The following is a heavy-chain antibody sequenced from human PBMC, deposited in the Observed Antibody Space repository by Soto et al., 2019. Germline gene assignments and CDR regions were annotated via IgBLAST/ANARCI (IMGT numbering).Heavy chain of an antibody. CDR3: ARSIPGYYDSSGYYYFDY. CDR2: IWYDGSNK. V-gene: IGHV3-33*01. J-gene: IGHJ4*02. Sequence: GGSLRLSCAASGFTFSSYGMHWVRQAPGKGLEWVAVIWYDGSNKYYADSVKGRFTISRDNSKNTLYLQMNSLRAEDTAVYYCARSIPGYYDSSGYYYFDYWGQGTLVTVSS. D-gene: IGHD3-22*01. CDR1: GFTFSSYG.